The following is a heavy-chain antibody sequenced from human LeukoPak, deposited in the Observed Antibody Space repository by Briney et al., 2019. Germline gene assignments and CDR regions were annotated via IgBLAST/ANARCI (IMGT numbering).Heavy chain of an antibody. Sequence: GGSLRLSCAASGFTFNNYWMMWVRQAPGKGLEWVANIREDGSEKNYVDSVKGRFTISRDNAKNSLYLQMNSLRAEDTALYYCAKDIGGSGSSYWFDPWGQGTLVTVSS. J-gene: IGHJ5*02. CDR1: GFTFNNYW. CDR2: IREDGSEK. D-gene: IGHD3-10*01. CDR3: AKDIGGSGSSYWFDP. V-gene: IGHV3-7*03.